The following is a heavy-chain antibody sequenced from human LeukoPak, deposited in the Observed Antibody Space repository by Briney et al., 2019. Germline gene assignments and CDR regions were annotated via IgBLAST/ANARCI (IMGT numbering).Heavy chain of an antibody. V-gene: IGHV3-21*01. J-gene: IGHJ2*01. CDR2: ITVSTSYI. CDR3: ARLAYCGGDCYWFDL. CDR1: GFTFSTYS. D-gene: IGHD2-21*02. Sequence: GGSLRLSCAASGFTFSTYSMNWVRQAPGKGLEWVSSITVSTSYIYYADSVRGRFTISRDNAKNSLYLQMNSLRAEDTAVYYCARLAYCGGDCYWFDLWGRGTLVTVSS.